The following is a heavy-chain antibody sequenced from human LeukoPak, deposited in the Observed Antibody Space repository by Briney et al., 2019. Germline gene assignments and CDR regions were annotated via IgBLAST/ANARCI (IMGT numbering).Heavy chain of an antibody. CDR3: ARLYYDILTGENWFDP. CDR2: INHSGTI. Sequence: SETLSLTCAVYGDSFSGYYRGWIRQPPGKGLEWIGEINHSGTINYNPSLKSRVTILVDTSKNQFSLNLSSVTAADTAVYYCARLYYDILTGENWFDPWGQGTLVTVSS. V-gene: IGHV4-34*01. J-gene: IGHJ5*02. D-gene: IGHD3-9*01. CDR1: GDSFSGYY.